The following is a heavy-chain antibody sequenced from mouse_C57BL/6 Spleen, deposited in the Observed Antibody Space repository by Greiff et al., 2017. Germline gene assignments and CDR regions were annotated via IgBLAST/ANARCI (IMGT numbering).Heavy chain of an antibody. Sequence: VQLKESGPELVKPGDSVKISCKASGYSFTGYFMNWVMQSHGKSLEWIGRINPYNGDTFYNQKFKGKATLTVDKSSSTAHMELRSLTSEDSAVYYCARHDYGSRGDDFDYWGQGTTLTVSS. CDR2: INPYNGDT. J-gene: IGHJ2*01. V-gene: IGHV1-20*01. CDR3: ARHDYGSRGDDFDY. D-gene: IGHD1-1*01. CDR1: GYSFTGYF.